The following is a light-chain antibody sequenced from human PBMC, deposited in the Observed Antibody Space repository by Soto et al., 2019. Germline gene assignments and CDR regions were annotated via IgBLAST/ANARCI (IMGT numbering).Light chain of an antibody. J-gene: IGKJ1*01. CDR2: KAS. Sequence: DIKMTQSPSILSASVGDRVTITCRASQSISSWLAWYQQKPGKAPKLLISKASTLESGVPSRFSGSGSGTEFSLPIRSLQPDDFATYYCQQYNSYWTFGQGTRVEIK. CDR3: QQYNSYWT. CDR1: QSISSW. V-gene: IGKV1-5*03.